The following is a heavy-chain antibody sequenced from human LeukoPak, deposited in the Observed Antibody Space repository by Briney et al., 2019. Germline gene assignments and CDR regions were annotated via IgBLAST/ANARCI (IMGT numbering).Heavy chain of an antibody. CDR3: ARDCIGCLGFDY. CDR2: VSAYADDT. J-gene: IGHJ4*02. Sequence: GASVKVSCKASGYTFTSYGISWVRQAPGQGLEWMGWVSAYADDTNYVQKFRGRITMTTDTSTSTAYMELRGLRSDDTAVYYCARDCIGCLGFDYWGQGTLVTVSS. D-gene: IGHD1-26*01. V-gene: IGHV1-18*01. CDR1: GYTFTSYG.